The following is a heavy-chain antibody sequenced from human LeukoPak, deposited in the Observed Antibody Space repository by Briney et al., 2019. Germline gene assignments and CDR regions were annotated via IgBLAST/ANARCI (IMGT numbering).Heavy chain of an antibody. V-gene: IGHV2-5*02. D-gene: IGHD2-15*01. CDR2: IYWDDDK. Sequence: SGPTLVNPTQTLTLTCTFSGFSLSTSGVGVGWIRQPPGKAPEWLALIYWDDDKRYSPTLKSRLTISKDTSKNQVVLTMTKMDPVDTATYYCAHSCSGGSCYTVWGQGTLVTVSS. CDR3: AHSCSGGSCYTV. J-gene: IGHJ4*02. CDR1: GFSLSTSGVG.